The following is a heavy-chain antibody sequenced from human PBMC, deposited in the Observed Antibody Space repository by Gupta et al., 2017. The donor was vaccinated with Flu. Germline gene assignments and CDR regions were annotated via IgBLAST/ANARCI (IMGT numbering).Heavy chain of an antibody. CDR3: AGGVDDSAFDF. Sequence: SVSTSNSYWALIRQPPGQGLEWIATIYYSGTAYYNPSLRSRATMSLDTSRNPFSLKVRSMTTADTAVYYCAGGVDDSAFDFWGQGPLVTVSS. D-gene: IGHD3-3*01. V-gene: IGHV4-39*01. CDR1: SVSTSNSY. CDR2: IYYSGTA. J-gene: IGHJ4*02.